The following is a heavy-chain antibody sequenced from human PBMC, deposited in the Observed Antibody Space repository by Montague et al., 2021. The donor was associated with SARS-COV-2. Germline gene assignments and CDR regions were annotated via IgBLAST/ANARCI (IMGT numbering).Heavy chain of an antibody. D-gene: IGHD3-10*01. Sequence: SLRLSCAASGFTFSTYGMTWVRQAPGKGLEWVSSISASAMRTHYPDSVKGRFTISRDNFKNTLYLQMSSLRAEDTAVYFCLNYHGSGSYGDFWGQGTLVTVSP. V-gene: IGHV3-23*01. CDR1: GFTFSTYG. J-gene: IGHJ4*02. CDR2: ISASAMRT. CDR3: LNYHGSGSYGDF.